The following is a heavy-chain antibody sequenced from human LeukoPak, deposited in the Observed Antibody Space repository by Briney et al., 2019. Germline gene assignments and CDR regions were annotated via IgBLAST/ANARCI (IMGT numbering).Heavy chain of an antibody. D-gene: IGHD6-13*01. CDR1: GGSFSGYH. V-gene: IGHV4-34*01. Sequence: PSETLSLTCGVYGGSFSGYHWTWIRLRPGKGLEWIGDINHSGSTHYNPSLKSRVTISVDTSNNQFSLKLHSVTAADTAVYYCARWQAAAGWRSWGQGTLVTVSS. J-gene: IGHJ4*02. CDR3: ARWQAAAGWRS. CDR2: INHSGST.